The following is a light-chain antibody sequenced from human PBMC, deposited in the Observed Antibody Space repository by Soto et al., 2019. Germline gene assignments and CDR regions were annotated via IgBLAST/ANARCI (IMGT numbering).Light chain of an antibody. V-gene: IGKV1-39*01. CDR3: QQSYSTLRIT. CDR2: GTS. CDR1: QAINTY. J-gene: IGKJ5*01. Sequence: DIPMTQSPSFLSASVGDRVTISCRASQAINTYLNWYQQKPGKAPKLLIYGTSDLQNGVPSRFSGGGSGTDFTLTISSLQPEDFATYYCQQSYSTLRITFGQGTRLEV.